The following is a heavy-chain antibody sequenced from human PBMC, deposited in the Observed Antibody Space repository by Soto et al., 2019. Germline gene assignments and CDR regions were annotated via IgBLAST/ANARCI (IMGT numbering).Heavy chain of an antibody. J-gene: IGHJ3*02. V-gene: IGHV3-23*01. Sequence: GGSLRLSCAASGFTFSSYAMSWVRRAPGKGLEWVSAISGSGGSTYYADSVKGRFTISRDNSKNTLYLQMNSLRAEDTAVYYCAKDPPHYDFWSGYQNAFDIWGQGTMVTVSS. D-gene: IGHD3-3*01. CDR1: GFTFSSYA. CDR3: AKDPPHYDFWSGYQNAFDI. CDR2: ISGSGGST.